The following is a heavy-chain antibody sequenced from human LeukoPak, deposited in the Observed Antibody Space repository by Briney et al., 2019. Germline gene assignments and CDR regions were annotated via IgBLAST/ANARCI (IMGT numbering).Heavy chain of an antibody. Sequence: DPGGSLRLSCAASGFTFSSYSMNWVRQAPGKGLEWVSYISESSSHTYYVDSVKGRFTISRDNAKNSLYLQMSSLRAEDTGIYYCARDRAVKARIGGMDVWGQGTTVIVSS. CDR3: ARDRAVKARIGGMDV. D-gene: IGHD5-24*01. CDR2: ISESSSHT. CDR1: GFTFSSYS. V-gene: IGHV3-21*06. J-gene: IGHJ6*02.